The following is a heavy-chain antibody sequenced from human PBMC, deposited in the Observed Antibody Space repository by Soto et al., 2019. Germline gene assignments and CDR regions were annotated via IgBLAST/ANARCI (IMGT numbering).Heavy chain of an antibody. Sequence: PGGSLRLSCAASGFNFSSYGMHWVRQAPGKGLEWVAVIWYDGSNKYYADSVKGRFTISRDNSKNTLYLQMNSLRAEDTAVYYCARDHFRSSGWYLHDAFDIWGQGTMVTVSS. J-gene: IGHJ3*02. V-gene: IGHV3-33*01. CDR1: GFNFSSYG. CDR2: IWYDGSNK. D-gene: IGHD6-19*01. CDR3: ARDHFRSSGWYLHDAFDI.